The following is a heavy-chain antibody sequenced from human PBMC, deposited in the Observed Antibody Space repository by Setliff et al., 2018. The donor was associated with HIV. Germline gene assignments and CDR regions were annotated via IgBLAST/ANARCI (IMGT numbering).Heavy chain of an antibody. CDR3: VRDGDSSSWNFDY. J-gene: IGHJ4*02. Sequence: GGSLRLSCTASGFTFSNYGMHWIRQAPGKGLEWVAFIIHDGSNKFYVDSVKGRFTISRDNSKNTIYLEMNNLRPEDTAVYYCVRDGDSSSWNFDYWGQGTLVTVSS. CDR2: IIHDGSNK. D-gene: IGHD6-13*01. V-gene: IGHV3-30*02. CDR1: GFTFSNYG.